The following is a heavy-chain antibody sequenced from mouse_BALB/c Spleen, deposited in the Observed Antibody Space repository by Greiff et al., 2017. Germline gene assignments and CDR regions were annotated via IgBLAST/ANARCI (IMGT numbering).Heavy chain of an antibody. V-gene: IGHV1-63*02. CDR2: IYPGGGYT. J-gene: IGHJ2*01. CDR1: GYTFTNYW. Sequence: QVQLQQSGAELVRPGTSVKISCKASGYTFTNYWLGWVKQRPGHGLEWIGDIYPGGGYTNYNEKFKGKATLTADTSSSTAYMQLSSLTSEDSAVYFCANRWLLPLLFDYWGQGTTLTVSS. CDR3: ANRWLLPLLFDY. D-gene: IGHD2-3*01.